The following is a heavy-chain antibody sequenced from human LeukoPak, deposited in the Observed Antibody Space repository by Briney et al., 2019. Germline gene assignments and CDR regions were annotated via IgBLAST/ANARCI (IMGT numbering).Heavy chain of an antibody. V-gene: IGHV3-23*01. Sequence: GGSLRLSCAASGFTFSSYSMNWVRQAPGKGLEWVSGISASGGDTWYPDSVKGRFTISRDNSKNTLFLQMNSLRVEDTAIYYCAKDAAGPEYWGQGTRVTVSS. J-gene: IGHJ4*02. CDR1: GFTFSSYS. D-gene: IGHD6-13*01. CDR2: ISASGGDT. CDR3: AKDAAGPEY.